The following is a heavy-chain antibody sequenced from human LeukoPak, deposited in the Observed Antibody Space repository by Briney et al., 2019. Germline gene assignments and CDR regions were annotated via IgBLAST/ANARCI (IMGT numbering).Heavy chain of an antibody. D-gene: IGHD6-19*01. Sequence: PGGSLRPSCAASGFTFSSCAMTWVRQAPGKGLEWVSSLIDTGGSTYYAYSVKGRFTISRDNSKNTLYLQMNSLRAEDTALYYCAKGGMSSSGLDYWGQGTLVTVSS. V-gene: IGHV3-23*01. J-gene: IGHJ4*02. CDR1: GFTFSSCA. CDR3: AKGGMSSSGLDY. CDR2: LIDTGGST.